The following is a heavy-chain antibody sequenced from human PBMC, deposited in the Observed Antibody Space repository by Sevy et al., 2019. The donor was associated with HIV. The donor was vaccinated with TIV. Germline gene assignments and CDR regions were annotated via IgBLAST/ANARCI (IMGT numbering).Heavy chain of an antibody. J-gene: IGHJ4*02. Sequence: ASVKVSCKASGGTFSSYAISWVRQAPGQGLEWMGGIIPIFGTANYAQMFQGRVTITADKSTSTAYMELSSLRSEDTAVYYCARGVVWGCCSTSCPYYFDYWGQGTLVTVSS. CDR3: ARGVVWGCCSTSCPYYFDY. CDR2: IIPIFGTA. V-gene: IGHV1-69*06. D-gene: IGHD2-2*01. CDR1: GGTFSSYA.